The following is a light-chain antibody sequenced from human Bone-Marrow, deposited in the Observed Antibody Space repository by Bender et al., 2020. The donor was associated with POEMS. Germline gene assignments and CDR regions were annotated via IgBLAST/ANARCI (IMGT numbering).Light chain of an antibody. J-gene: IGLJ3*02. CDR3: QVWDVSGDHRV. CDR2: DDS. Sequence: SYVLTQPPSVSVAPGQTARITCGGNNIGSRSVHWYQQRSGQAPVLVVYDDSERPSGIPERFSGSNSGNTATLTISRVEVGDEADYFCQVWDVSGDHRVFGGGTTVTVL. V-gene: IGLV3-21*02. CDR1: NIGSRS.